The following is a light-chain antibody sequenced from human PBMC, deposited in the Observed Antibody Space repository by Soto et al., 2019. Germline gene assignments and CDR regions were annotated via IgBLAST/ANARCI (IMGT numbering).Light chain of an antibody. J-gene: IGLJ1*01. CDR1: SSDVGGYNY. CDR2: DVS. V-gene: IGLV2-14*01. Sequence: QSVLTQPASVSGSPGQSITISCTGTSSDVGGYNYVSWYQQHPGKAPKLMIYDVSNRPSGVSNRFSGSKSGSTASLTIPGLQAEDEADYYCSSYTSSSTSYVFGTGTKVTVL. CDR3: SSYTSSSTSYV.